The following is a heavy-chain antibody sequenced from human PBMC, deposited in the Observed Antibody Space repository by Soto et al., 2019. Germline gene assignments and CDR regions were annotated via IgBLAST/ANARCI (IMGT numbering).Heavy chain of an antibody. J-gene: IGHJ4*02. V-gene: IGHV3-30-3*01. Sequence: QVQLVESGGGVVQPGRSLRLSCAASGFTFSTYAIHWVRQAPGKGLEWVAVISYDGSNKYYADSVKGRFTISRDNSKNTLYLQMNSLRAEDTAVYYWARVPPLGLAVWGQGTLVTVSS. CDR2: ISYDGSNK. D-gene: IGHD3-9*01. CDR1: GFTFSTYA. CDR3: ARVPPLGLAV.